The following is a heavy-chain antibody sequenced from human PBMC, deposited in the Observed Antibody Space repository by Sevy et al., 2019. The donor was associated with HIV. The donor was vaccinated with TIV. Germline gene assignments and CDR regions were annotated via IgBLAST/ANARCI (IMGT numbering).Heavy chain of an antibody. V-gene: IGHV3-23*01. CDR1: GFTFSSYA. J-gene: IGHJ4*02. CDR3: ARLITMVRGVTAKQLDY. D-gene: IGHD3-10*01. CDR2: ISGSGGST. Sequence: GGSLRLSCAASGFTFSSYAMSWVRQAPGKGLEWVSAISGSGGSTYYADSVKGRFTISRDNSKNTLYLQMNGLRAEDTAVYYCARLITMVRGVTAKQLDYWGQGTLVTVSS.